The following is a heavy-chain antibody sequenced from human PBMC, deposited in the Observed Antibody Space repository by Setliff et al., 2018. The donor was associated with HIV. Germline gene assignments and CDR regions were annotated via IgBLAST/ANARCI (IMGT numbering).Heavy chain of an antibody. CDR2: IIPIFGTA. Sequence: SVKVSCKASGGTFSSYAISWVRQAPGQGLEWMGRIIPIFGTANYAQKFQGRVTITADKSTSTAYMELSSQRSEDTAVYYCARRAAGGSSPNDYMDVWGKGTTVTV. CDR1: GGTFSSYA. J-gene: IGHJ6*03. V-gene: IGHV1-69*06. D-gene: IGHD6-6*01. CDR3: ARRAAGGSSPNDYMDV.